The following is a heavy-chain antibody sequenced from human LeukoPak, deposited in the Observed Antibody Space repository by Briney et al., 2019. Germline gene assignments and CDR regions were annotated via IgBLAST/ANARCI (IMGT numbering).Heavy chain of an antibody. J-gene: IGHJ3*02. CDR3: AREWLGYAFDI. CDR1: GFTFSSYS. D-gene: IGHD6-19*01. V-gene: IGHV3-21*01. CDR2: ISSSSSYI. Sequence: PGGALRLSCAASGFTFSSYSMNWVRQAPGKGLEWVSSISSSSSYIYYADSVKGRFTISRDNAKNSLYLQMNSLRAEDTAVYYCAREWLGYAFDIWGQGTMVTVSS.